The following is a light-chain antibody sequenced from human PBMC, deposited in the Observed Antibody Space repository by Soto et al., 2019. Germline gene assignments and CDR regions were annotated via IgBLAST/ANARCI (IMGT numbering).Light chain of an antibody. Sequence: QSVLRQPPSVSGSPGQRVPISGTGSTSNIGAPYDVHWYQHLPGTAPKLLIYGDNNRPSGVPDRFSGSKSGTSASLAITRLQAEDEADYYCQSYDISLHNYVFGTGTKLTVL. CDR1: TSNIGAPYD. V-gene: IGLV1-40*01. CDR3: QSYDISLHNYV. J-gene: IGLJ1*01. CDR2: GDN.